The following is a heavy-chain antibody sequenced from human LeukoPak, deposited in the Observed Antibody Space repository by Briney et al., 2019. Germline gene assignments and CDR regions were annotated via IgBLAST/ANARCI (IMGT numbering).Heavy chain of an antibody. CDR3: ARGGALTSFDS. D-gene: IGHD1-26*01. CDR2: ISAYNGKT. CDR1: GFSFSRYG. J-gene: IGHJ4*02. V-gene: IGHV1-18*01. Sequence: ASVRVSCKASGFSFSRYGFSWVGQAPGQGREWMGWISAYNGKTNYTQKFQGRVNITKDTSTTTVYMDLRSLRSDDTAVYFCARGGALTSFDSWGQGTLITVSS.